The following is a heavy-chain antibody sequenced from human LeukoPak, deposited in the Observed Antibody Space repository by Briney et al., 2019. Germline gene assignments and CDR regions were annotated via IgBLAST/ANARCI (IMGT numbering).Heavy chain of an antibody. J-gene: IGHJ6*02. Sequence: GWSLRLSCAASGFTFSSYVMSWLRQAPGKGLGWVSAISGSGGSTHYADSVKGRLTSSRDNSKNTLYLQMNSLRAEDTAVYYCAKDLYGDYVSYYYGMDVWGQGTTVTVSS. D-gene: IGHD4-17*01. CDR1: GFTFSSYV. V-gene: IGHV3-23*01. CDR2: ISGSGGST. CDR3: AKDLYGDYVSYYYGMDV.